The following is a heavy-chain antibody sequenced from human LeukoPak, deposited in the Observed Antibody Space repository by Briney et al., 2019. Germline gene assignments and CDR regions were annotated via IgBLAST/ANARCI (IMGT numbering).Heavy chain of an antibody. CDR3: ARGKGGYDLDY. CDR1: GGPISSGDYY. D-gene: IGHD5-12*01. CDR2: IYYSGST. J-gene: IGHJ4*02. Sequence: SETLSLTCTVSGGPISSGDYYWSWIRQPPGKGLEWIGYIYYSGSTYYNPSLKSRVTISVDTSKNQFSLKLSSVTAADTAVYYCARGKGGYDLDYWGQGTLVTVSS. V-gene: IGHV4-30-4*01.